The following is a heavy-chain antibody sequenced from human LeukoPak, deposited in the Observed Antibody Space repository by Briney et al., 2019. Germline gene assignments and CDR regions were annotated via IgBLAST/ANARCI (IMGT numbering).Heavy chain of an antibody. Sequence: GGSLRLSCAASGFTLSSYAMSWVRQAPGKGLEWVSAISVSGNTYHADSVKGRFTISRDSSKNTLYLQMIRLRAEDAAVYYCAKAPVATCSGAYCYPFDYWGQGTLVTVSS. J-gene: IGHJ4*02. CDR2: ISVSGNT. CDR1: GFTLSSYA. V-gene: IGHV3-23*01. D-gene: IGHD2-21*01. CDR3: AKAPVATCSGAYCYPFDY.